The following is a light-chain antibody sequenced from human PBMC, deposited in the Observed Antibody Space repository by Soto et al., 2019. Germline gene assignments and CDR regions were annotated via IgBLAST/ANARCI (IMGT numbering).Light chain of an antibody. J-gene: IGKJ5*01. V-gene: IGKV1D-16*01. Sequence: DLEMPRSPSSLSASVGARDTITCRASQEIGTWLAWYQQKLGKAPKSLIYSTSTLQTGVPSRFSGDGSGTDITLTISSLQPEDFATYFCQEHYAYPVTIGQGTRLEIK. CDR2: STS. CDR1: QEIGTW. CDR3: QEHYAYPVT.